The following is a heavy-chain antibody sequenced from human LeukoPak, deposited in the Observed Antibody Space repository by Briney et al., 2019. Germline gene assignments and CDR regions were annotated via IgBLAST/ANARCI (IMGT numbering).Heavy chain of an antibody. V-gene: IGHV4-4*07. CDR1: GGSFSSYY. Sequence: SETLSLTCSVSGGSFSSYYWSWIRQPAGKGLEWIGRMSISGGTNYNPSLKSRVTMSVDTPKNQFSLRLSSVTAADTAVYYCARGPSGSNGFDHWGQGTLVTVSS. J-gene: IGHJ4*02. CDR2: MSISGGT. CDR3: ARGPSGSNGFDH. D-gene: IGHD1-26*01.